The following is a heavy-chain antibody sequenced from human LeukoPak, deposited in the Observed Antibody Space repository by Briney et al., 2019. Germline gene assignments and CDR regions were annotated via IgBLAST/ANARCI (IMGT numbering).Heavy chain of an antibody. J-gene: IGHJ4*02. Sequence: SETLSLTCTVSGGSISSYHWSWLRQPPGKGLEWFGYIYYSGSTNYNPSLKSRVTISVDTSKNQFSLKLSSVTAADTAVYYCARDSLQVGYDFYFDYWGQGTLVTVSS. CDR1: GGSISSYH. D-gene: IGHD5-12*01. V-gene: IGHV4-59*12. CDR3: ARDSLQVGYDFYFDY. CDR2: IYYSGST.